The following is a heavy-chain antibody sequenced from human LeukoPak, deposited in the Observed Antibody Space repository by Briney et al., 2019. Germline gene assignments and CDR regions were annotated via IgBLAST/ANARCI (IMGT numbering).Heavy chain of an antibody. D-gene: IGHD2-2*01. J-gene: IGHJ3*02. CDR3: AKAVSVVPAAGDAFDI. V-gene: IGHV3-23*01. CDR2: ISGSGAST. CDR1: GFTFSSYA. Sequence: GGSLRLSCAASGFTFSSYAMSWVRQAPGKGLEWVSSISGSGASTDYADSVKGRFTISRDNSKNTLYLQMNSLRAEDTAVYYCAKAVSVVPAAGDAFDIWGQGTMVTVSS.